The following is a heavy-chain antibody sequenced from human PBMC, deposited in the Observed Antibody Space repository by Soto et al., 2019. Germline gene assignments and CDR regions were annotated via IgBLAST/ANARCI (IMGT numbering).Heavy chain of an antibody. J-gene: IGHJ5*02. D-gene: IGHD3-22*01. Sequence: SETLSLTCAVSGYSISSGYCWGWLRQPPGKGLAWIGSSYHGGSTYYNPSLNSRVTLSIDMTNNHVSLILNSVTAADTAVYYCARVGPWVPYYYDSSPYTFENWFDPWGQGTLVTVSS. CDR3: ARVGPWVPYYYDSSPYTFENWFDP. CDR1: GYSISSGYC. CDR2: SYHGGST. V-gene: IGHV4-38-2*01.